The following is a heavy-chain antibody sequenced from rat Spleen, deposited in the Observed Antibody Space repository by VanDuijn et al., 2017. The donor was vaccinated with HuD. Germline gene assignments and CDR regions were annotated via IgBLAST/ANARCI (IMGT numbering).Heavy chain of an antibody. D-gene: IGHD4-4*01. V-gene: IGHV5-20*01. Sequence: EVQLVESGGGLVQPGRSLKLSCAASGFTYSNYVMAWVRQAPTKGLEWVASISYDGGSTYYRDSVKGRFTISRDNAKSSLYLQMSKLGSEDTAIYYCVREELGVRDWGQGVMVTVSS. CDR2: ISYDGGST. J-gene: IGHJ2*01. CDR1: GFTYSNYV. CDR3: VREELGVRD.